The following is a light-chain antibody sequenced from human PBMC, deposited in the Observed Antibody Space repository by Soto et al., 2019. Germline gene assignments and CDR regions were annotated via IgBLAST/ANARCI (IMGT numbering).Light chain of an antibody. CDR1: QGISSY. J-gene: IGKJ3*01. CDR3: QQLFMYPPT. V-gene: IGKV1-9*01. Sequence: DIQLTQSPSFLSASVGDRVTITCRASQGISSYLAWYQQKPGKAPKLLIYGASTLQSGVPSRFGGSGSGTDFTLTVSSLQPEGFATYYCQQLFMYPPTFGPGTKVDIK. CDR2: GAS.